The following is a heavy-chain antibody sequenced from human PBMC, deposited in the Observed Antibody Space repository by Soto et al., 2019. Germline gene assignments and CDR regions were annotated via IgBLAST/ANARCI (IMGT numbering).Heavy chain of an antibody. CDR2: ISASGGGA. J-gene: IGHJ5*02. CDR3: AKSRTATSSCYGS. D-gene: IGHD2-2*01. CDR1: GFTFNNYA. Sequence: PGGSLRLSCAASGFTFNNYAMTWVRRAPGKGLEWVSSISASGGGAFYADSVKGRFVISRDSSKDTLYLQMNSLRVEDTAVYYCAKSRTATSSCYGSWGQGARGTVSS. V-gene: IGHV3-23*01.